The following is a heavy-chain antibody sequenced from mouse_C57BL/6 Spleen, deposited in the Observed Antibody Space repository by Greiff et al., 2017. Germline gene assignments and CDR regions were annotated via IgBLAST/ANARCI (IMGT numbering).Heavy chain of an antibody. CDR2: INPSNGGT. J-gene: IGHJ1*03. V-gene: IGHV1-53*01. CDR1: VYTFTSYW. D-gene: IGHD1-1*01. CDR3: AVPSTVEDPSGFDV. Sequence: QVQLQQPGTELVKPGASVKLSCKASVYTFTSYWMHWVKQRPGQGLEWIGNINPSNGGTNYNEKFKSKATLTVDKSSSTAYMQLSSLTSEDSAVYYCAVPSTVEDPSGFDVWGTGTTVTVSS.